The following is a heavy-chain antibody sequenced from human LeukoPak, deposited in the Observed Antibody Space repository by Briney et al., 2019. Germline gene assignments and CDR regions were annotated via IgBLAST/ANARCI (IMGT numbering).Heavy chain of an antibody. V-gene: IGHV1-69*01. CDR2: IIPIFGTA. CDR1: GGTFSSYA. J-gene: IGHJ6*04. D-gene: IGHD3-9*01. CDR3: ARDGELRYFDWLKNYYYGMDV. Sequence: ASVKVSCKASGGTFSSYAISLVRQAPGQGLEWMGGIIPIFGTANYAQKFQGRVLITEDESTSTAYMELSSLRSEDTAVYYCARDGELRYFDWLKNYYYGMDVWGKGTTVTVSS.